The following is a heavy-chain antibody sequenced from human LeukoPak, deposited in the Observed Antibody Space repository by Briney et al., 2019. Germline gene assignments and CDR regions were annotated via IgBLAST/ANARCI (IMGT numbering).Heavy chain of an antibody. CDR2: ITGSGGST. CDR3: AKSGYCAGDCYPKDLDY. CDR1: GFTFNNYA. J-gene: IGHJ4*02. Sequence: QPGGSLRLSCAASGFTFNNYAMNWVRQAPGGGLEWGSGITGSGGSTYYADSVKGRFTISRDNSKNTLYLQMNGLRAEDTAVYDCAKSGYCAGDCYPKDLDYWGQGTLVTVSS. V-gene: IGHV3-23*01. D-gene: IGHD2-21*02.